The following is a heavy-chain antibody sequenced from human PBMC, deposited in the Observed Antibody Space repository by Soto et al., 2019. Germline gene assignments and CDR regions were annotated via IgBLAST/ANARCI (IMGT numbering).Heavy chain of an antibody. CDR2: ISGSGGGT. CDR3: AKDELKQLVRPPPIKQG. D-gene: IGHD6-6*01. CDR1: GFTFSSYA. V-gene: IGHV3-23*01. Sequence: PGGSLRLSCAASGFTFSSYAMSWVRQAPGKGLEWVSAISGSGGGTYYADSVKGRFTISRDNSKNTLYLQMNSLRAEDTAVYYCAKDELKQLVRPPPIKQGWGQGTLVTVSS. J-gene: IGHJ4*02.